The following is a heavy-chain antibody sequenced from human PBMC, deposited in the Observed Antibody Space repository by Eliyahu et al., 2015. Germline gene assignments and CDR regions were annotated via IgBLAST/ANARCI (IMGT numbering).Heavy chain of an antibody. V-gene: IGHV3-53*01. Sequence: EVQVVESGGGLIQPGGSXRLSXAASGFXVSMNDMSWVRQAPGKGLEWVSALYSGGTTYYADSVKGRFDIYRDKSKNTLYLQMNSLRADDTAVYYCARDLEACDIWGQGTMVIVSA. CDR2: LYSGGTT. CDR1: GFXVSMND. CDR3: ARDLEACDI. J-gene: IGHJ3*02.